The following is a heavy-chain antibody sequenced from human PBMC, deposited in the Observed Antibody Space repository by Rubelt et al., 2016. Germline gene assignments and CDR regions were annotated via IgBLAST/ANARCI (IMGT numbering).Heavy chain of an antibody. V-gene: IGHV3-15*07. CDR3: ARWSSSLGYFDY. D-gene: IGHD6-6*01. Sequence: LEWVGRIKSKTDGGTTDYAAPVKGRFTISRDDSKNTLYLQMNSLKTEDTAVYYCARWSSSLGYFDYWGQGTLVTVSS. J-gene: IGHJ4*02. CDR2: IKSKTDGGTT.